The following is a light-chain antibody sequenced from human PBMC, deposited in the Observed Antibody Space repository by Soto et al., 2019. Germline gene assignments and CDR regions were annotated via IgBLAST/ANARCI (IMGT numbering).Light chain of an antibody. V-gene: IGKV3D-15*01. Sequence: EVVLTQSPATLSLTPGETATLSCRASQSVSGYIGWYQQKPGQAPRLLIYADSNRATGIPARFSGSGSGTDFTLTISSLQSEDFAVYYCQQYNNWPPGITFGQGTRLAIK. CDR2: ADS. CDR3: QQYNNWPPGIT. J-gene: IGKJ5*01. CDR1: QSVSGY.